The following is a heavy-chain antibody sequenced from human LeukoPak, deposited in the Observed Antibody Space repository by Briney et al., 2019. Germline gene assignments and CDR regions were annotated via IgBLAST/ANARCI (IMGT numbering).Heavy chain of an antibody. CDR2: IYSDGST. CDR1: GFTVRSNH. J-gene: IGHJ6*02. V-gene: IGHV3-66*01. CDR3: ARESYYSGMDV. Sequence: GGSLRLSCAASGFTVRSNHMTWVRQAPGKGLEWVSGIYSDGSTYYADSVKGRFTISRDNSKNTLHLQMNSLRAEDTAVYYCARESYYSGMDVWGQGTTVTVSS.